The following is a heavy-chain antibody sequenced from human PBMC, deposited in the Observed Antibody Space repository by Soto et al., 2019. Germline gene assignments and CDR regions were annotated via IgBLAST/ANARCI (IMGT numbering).Heavy chain of an antibody. CDR2: ISGSGGST. J-gene: IGHJ5*02. D-gene: IGHD6-13*01. CDR3: AKDHRPYSSSWCTHFDP. Sequence: GGSLRLSCAASGFTFSSYAMSWVRQAPGKGLEWVSAISGSGGSTYYADSVKGRFTISRDNSKNTLYLQMNSLRAEDTAVFYCAKDHRPYSSSWCTHFDPWGQGTLVTVSS. V-gene: IGHV3-23*01. CDR1: GFTFSSYA.